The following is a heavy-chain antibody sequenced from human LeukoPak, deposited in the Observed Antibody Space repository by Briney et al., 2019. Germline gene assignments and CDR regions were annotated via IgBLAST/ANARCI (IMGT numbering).Heavy chain of an antibody. CDR2: ISSDGTST. V-gene: IGHV3-74*01. D-gene: IGHD6-13*01. CDR1: GXTFSSSS. J-gene: IGHJ4*02. Sequence: GGSLRLSCSAPGXTFSSSSMHWVRRAPGKGLVWVSRISSDGTSTNYADSVKGRFIISRDNAKNTLYLQMNSLRAEDTAVYFCARVRSSSWFDYWGQGTLVAVSS. CDR3: ARVRSSSWFDY.